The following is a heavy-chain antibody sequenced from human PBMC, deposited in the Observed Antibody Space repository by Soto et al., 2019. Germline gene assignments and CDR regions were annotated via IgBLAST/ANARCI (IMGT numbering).Heavy chain of an antibody. V-gene: IGHV3-21*01. Sequence: GGSLRLSCAASGFTFSSYSMNWVRQAPGKGLEWVSSISSSSSYIYYADSVKGRFTISRDNAKNSLYLQMNSLRAEDTAVYYCAREGGIAAAGPDYYYYGMDVWGQGTTVTVSS. J-gene: IGHJ6*02. CDR3: AREGGIAAAGPDYYYYGMDV. D-gene: IGHD6-13*01. CDR2: ISSSSSYI. CDR1: GFTFSSYS.